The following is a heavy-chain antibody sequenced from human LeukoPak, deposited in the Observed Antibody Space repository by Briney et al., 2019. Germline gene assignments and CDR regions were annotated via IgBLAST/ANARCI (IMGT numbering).Heavy chain of an antibody. J-gene: IGHJ4*02. Sequence: PGGSLRLSCAASGFTFSSYAMSWVRQAPGKGLEWLVNIDEDGKEKYYVDSVKGRFTIFRDNSKRSVYLQMNRLRGEDTGIYYCARGLATSAAYWGQGTLVTVSS. CDR3: ARGLATSAAY. CDR1: GFTFSSYA. D-gene: IGHD1-1*01. CDR2: IDEDGKEK. V-gene: IGHV3-7*02.